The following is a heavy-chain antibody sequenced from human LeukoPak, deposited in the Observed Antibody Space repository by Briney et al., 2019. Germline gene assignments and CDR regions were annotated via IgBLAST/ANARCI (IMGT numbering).Heavy chain of an antibody. V-gene: IGHV4-59*01. CDR3: ARERQLLYEVGAFDI. D-gene: IGHD2-2*02. Sequence: SETLSLTCTVSGGSISSYYWSWIRQPPGKGLEWIGYIYYSGSTNYNPSLKSRVTISVDTSKNQFSLKLSSVTAADTAVYYCARERQLLYEVGAFDIWGQGTMVTVSS. CDR2: IYYSGST. CDR1: GGSISSYY. J-gene: IGHJ3*02.